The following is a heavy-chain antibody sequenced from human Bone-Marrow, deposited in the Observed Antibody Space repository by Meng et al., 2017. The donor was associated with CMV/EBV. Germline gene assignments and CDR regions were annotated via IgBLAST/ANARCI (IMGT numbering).Heavy chain of an antibody. Sequence: SGNYYWRWIRPQPGKRLEWIGYIYYSGTTFYNPSLKSRVTLSVDTSKNQFSLKLASVTAADTAVYYCARRMYYDILTGYYDCTWFDPWGQGTLVTVSS. CDR2: IYYSGTT. D-gene: IGHD3-9*01. CDR1: SGNYY. CDR3: ARRMYYDILTGYYDCTWFDP. V-gene: IGHV4-31*02. J-gene: IGHJ5*02.